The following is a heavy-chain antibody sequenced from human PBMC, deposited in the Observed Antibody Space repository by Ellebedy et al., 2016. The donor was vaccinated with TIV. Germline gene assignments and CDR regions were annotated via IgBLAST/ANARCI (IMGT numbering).Heavy chain of an antibody. D-gene: IGHD3-10*01. V-gene: IGHV3-9*01. CDR1: GFTFDDYA. CDR2: ISWNSGSI. CDR3: AKDIRGSGGYFDY. Sequence: SLKISXAASGFTFDDYAMHWVRQAPGKGLEWVSGISWNSGSIGYADSVKGRFTISRDNAKNSLYLQMNSLRAEDTAVYYCAKDIRGSGGYFDYWGQGTLVTVSS. J-gene: IGHJ4*02.